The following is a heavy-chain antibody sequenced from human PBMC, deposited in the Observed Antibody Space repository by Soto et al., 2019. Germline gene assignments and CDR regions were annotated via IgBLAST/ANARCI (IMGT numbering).Heavy chain of an antibody. D-gene: IGHD1-26*01. CDR2: IYYSGST. CDR3: ARVGGSYSVDY. J-gene: IGHJ4*02. CDR1: GDSISSGCYH. V-gene: IGHV4-31*03. Sequence: PSETLSLTCPVSGDSISSGCYHWSWIRQHPGKGLEWIGYIYYSGSTYYNPSPKSRVTISVDTSKNQFSLKLTSVTAADTAVYYCARVGGSYSVDYWGQGTLVTVSS.